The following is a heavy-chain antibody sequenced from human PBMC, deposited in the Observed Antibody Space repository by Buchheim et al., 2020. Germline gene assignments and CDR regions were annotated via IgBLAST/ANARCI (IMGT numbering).Heavy chain of an antibody. V-gene: IGHV3-7*01. Sequence: EVQLVESGGGLVQPGGSLRLSCAASGFTFSSYWMSWVRQAPGKGLEWVANIKQDGSEKYYVDSVKGRFTLSRDNAKNSLYLQMDSLRAEDTAVYYCAGDPTRPYYQDSSGYYNYWGQGTL. CDR3: AGDPTRPYYQDSSGYYNY. CDR2: IKQDGSEK. D-gene: IGHD3-22*01. J-gene: IGHJ4*02. CDR1: GFTFSSYW.